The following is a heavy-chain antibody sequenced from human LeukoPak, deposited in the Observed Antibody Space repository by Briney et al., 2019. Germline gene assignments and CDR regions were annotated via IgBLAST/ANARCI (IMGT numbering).Heavy chain of an antibody. V-gene: IGHV3-53*01. CDR3: ARVNGYSGYEPIYGMDV. D-gene: IGHD5-12*01. J-gene: IGHJ6*04. CDR1: GFTVSSNY. Sequence: GGSLRLSCAASGFTVSSNYMSWVRQAPVKGLEWVSVIYSGGSTYYADSVKGRFAISRDNSKNTLYLQMNSLRAEDTAVYYCARVNGYSGYEPIYGMDVWGKGTTVTVSS. CDR2: IYSGGST.